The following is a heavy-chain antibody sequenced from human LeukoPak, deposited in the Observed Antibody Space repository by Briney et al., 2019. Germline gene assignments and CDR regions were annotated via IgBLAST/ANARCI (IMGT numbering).Heavy chain of an antibody. Sequence: GGSLRLSCAASRFTFSNYPMNWVRQAPGKGLEWVAVISSDGGEKYYSDSVQGRFTISRDNSKNTLYLQMNSLGVEDTALYYCARNEAGWGQGTMVTVSP. V-gene: IGHV3-30*04. J-gene: IGHJ3*01. CDR2: ISSDGGEK. CDR1: RFTFSNYP. CDR3: ARNEAG.